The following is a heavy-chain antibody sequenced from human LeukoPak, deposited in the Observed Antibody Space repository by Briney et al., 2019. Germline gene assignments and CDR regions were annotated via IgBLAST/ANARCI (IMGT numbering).Heavy chain of an antibody. Sequence: SETLSLTCAVSGYSISSGYYWGWIRQPPGQGLEWIGSIYHSGSTYYNPSLKSRVTISVDTSKNQFSLKLSSVTAADTDVYYCARRRGSYSIDYWGQGTLVTVSS. V-gene: IGHV4-38-2*01. CDR3: ARRRGSYSIDY. D-gene: IGHD1-26*01. J-gene: IGHJ4*02. CDR1: GYSISSGYY. CDR2: IYHSGST.